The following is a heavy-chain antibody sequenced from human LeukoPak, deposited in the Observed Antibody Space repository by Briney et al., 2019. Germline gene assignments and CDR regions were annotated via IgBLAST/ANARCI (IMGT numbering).Heavy chain of an antibody. CDR1: GYNFTDYY. CDR3: AREALSSRWFDP. CDR2: INPNSGGT. J-gene: IGHJ5*02. Sequence: GASVKVSCKTSGYNFTDYYMHWVRQAPGQGLEWMGWINPNSGGTNYAQKFQGRVTMTRDTSISTAYMELSRLRSDDTAVYYCAREALSSRWFDPWGQGTLVTVSS. V-gene: IGHV1-2*02.